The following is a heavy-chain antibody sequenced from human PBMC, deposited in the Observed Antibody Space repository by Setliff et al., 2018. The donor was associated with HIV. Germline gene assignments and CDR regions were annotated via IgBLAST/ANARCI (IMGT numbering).Heavy chain of an antibody. CDR1: GGSISSGTYY. CDR3: ARDDDKLFDY. J-gene: IGHJ4*02. V-gene: IGHV4-61*09. CDR2: IYSTGNT. Sequence: SETLCLTCTVSGGSISSGTYYWSWIRQPAGKGLEWIGHIYSTGNTNYNSSLKSRVTMSIETSKNQFSLKLTSVTAADTAVYYCARDDDKLFDYWGQGALVTVSS. D-gene: IGHD3-22*01.